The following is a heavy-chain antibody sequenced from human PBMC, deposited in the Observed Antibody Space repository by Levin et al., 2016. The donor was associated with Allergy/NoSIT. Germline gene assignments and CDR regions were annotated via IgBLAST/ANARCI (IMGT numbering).Heavy chain of an antibody. CDR2: ISSSSSTI. Sequence: GESLKISCAASGFTFSSYSMNWVRQAPGKGLEWVSYISSSSSTIYYADSVKGRFTISRDNAKNSLYLQMNSLRDEDTAVYYCARDDLTSWAYYYYYYMDVWGKGTTVTVSS. D-gene: IGHD2-2*01. CDR1: GFTFSSYS. V-gene: IGHV3-48*02. CDR3: ARDDLTSWAYYYYYYMDV. J-gene: IGHJ6*03.